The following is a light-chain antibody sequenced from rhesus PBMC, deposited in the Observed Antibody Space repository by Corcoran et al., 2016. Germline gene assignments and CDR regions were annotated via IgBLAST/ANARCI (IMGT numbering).Light chain of an antibody. V-gene: IGKV1-33*02. CDR2: AAS. Sequence: DIQMTQSPSSLSASVGDRVTITCQASQGISSWLAWYQQKPGKAPKHLIYAASSLQSGVPSRFRGMGYGTDFTLTSSSLQPEDFATYYCQQHNSYPRTFGQGTKVEIK. J-gene: IGKJ1*01. CDR1: QGISSW. CDR3: QQHNSYPRT.